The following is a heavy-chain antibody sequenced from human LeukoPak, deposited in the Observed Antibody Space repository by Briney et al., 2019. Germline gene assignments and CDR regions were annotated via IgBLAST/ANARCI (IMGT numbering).Heavy chain of an antibody. D-gene: IGHD3-22*01. J-gene: IGHJ4*02. CDR1: GFTFSTYS. Sequence: GGSLRLSCAASGFTFSTYSMNWVRQAPGKGLEWVSSISSGSTYILYADSVKGRFTISRDNAKNSLYLQMNSLRAEDTAMYYCVSYDSSGYASFDYWGQGTLVTVSS. CDR2: ISSGSTYI. V-gene: IGHV3-21*01. CDR3: VSYDSSGYASFDY.